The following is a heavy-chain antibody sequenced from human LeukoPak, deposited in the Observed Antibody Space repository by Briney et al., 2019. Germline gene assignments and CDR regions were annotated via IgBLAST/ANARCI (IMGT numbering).Heavy chain of an antibody. CDR2: ISYDGSNK. CDR1: GLTFSSYW. D-gene: IGHD2-15*01. CDR3: ARDMRRGYIVVVVAATPKNAFDI. Sequence: PGGSLRLSCAASGLTFSSYWMSWVRQAPGKGLEWVAVISYDGSNKYYADSVKGRFTISRDNSKNTLYLQMNSLRAEDTAVYYCARDMRRGYIVVVVAATPKNAFDIWGQGTMVTVSS. V-gene: IGHV3-30-3*01. J-gene: IGHJ3*02.